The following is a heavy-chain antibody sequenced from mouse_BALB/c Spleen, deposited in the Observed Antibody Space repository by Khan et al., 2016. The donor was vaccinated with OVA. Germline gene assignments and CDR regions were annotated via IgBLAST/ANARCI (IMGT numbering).Heavy chain of an antibody. CDR1: GYIFTSYW. J-gene: IGHJ2*01. CDR2: IYPGTDNS. D-gene: IGHD3-2*02. V-gene: IGHV1S132*01. CDR3: AREEALYHLDH. Sequence: QMQLQESGAELVKPGASVKLSCKTSGYIFTSYWIHWVKQRSGQGLEWIARIYPGTDNSYYNEKFKDKATLTADKSSSTAYMQLSSLTSEDSDVYFCAREEALYHLDHWGQGTTLTVSS.